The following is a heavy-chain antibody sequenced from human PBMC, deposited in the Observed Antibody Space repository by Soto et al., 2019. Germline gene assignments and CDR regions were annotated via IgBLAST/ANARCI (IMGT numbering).Heavy chain of an antibody. CDR3: ARDNWNSY. D-gene: IGHD1-7*01. CDR1: GFTFNNYW. CDR2: INPDGSST. J-gene: IGHJ4*02. V-gene: IGHV3-74*01. Sequence: EVQLAESGGGLVQPGGSLRLSCAATGFTFNNYWMHWVRQVPGRGLVWVSRINPDGSSTNYADSVKGRFTMSRDNAKNMVYLEMNSLRAEDTVVYYCARDNWNSYWGQGILVTVSS.